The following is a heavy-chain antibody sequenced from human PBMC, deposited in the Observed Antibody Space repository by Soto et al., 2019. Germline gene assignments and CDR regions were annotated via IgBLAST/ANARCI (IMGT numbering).Heavy chain of an antibody. Sequence: PSETLSLTCTVSGGSISRYYWSWIRQPPGKGLEWIGYIYYSGSTNYNPSLKSRITISVDTSKNQFSLKLSSVTAADTAVYYCARYSSTWSYFDYWGQGTLVTVPQ. CDR3: ARYSSTWSYFDY. J-gene: IGHJ4*02. CDR2: IYYSGST. D-gene: IGHD6-13*01. V-gene: IGHV4-59*01. CDR1: GGSISRYY.